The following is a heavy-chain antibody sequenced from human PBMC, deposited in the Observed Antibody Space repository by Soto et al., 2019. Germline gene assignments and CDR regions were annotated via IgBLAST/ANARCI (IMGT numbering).Heavy chain of an antibody. J-gene: IGHJ6*02. D-gene: IGHD1-26*01. CDR1: GGTFSSYA. CDR2: IIPIFGTA. V-gene: IGHV1-69*13. CDR3: AREELSGSSTYYYYGMDV. Sequence: ASVKVSCKASGGTFSSYAISWVRQAPGQRLKRIGGIIPIFGTANYAQKFQGRVTITADESTSTAYIELSSLRSEDTAVYYCAREELSGSSTYYYYGMDVWGQGTTVTVSS.